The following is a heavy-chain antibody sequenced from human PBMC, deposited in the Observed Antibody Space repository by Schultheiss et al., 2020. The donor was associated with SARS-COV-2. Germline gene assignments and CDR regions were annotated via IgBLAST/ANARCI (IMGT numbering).Heavy chain of an antibody. D-gene: IGHD5-18*01. CDR2: INPNSGGT. CDR3: VASYGPDAPGN. Sequence: ASVKVSCKASGGTFSSYAISWVRQAPGQGLEWMGWINPNSGGTNYAQKFQGRVTMTTDTSTSTAYMELRSLRSDDTAVYYCVASYGPDAPGNWGQGTLVTVSS. CDR1: GGTFSSYA. J-gene: IGHJ4*02. V-gene: IGHV1-18*01.